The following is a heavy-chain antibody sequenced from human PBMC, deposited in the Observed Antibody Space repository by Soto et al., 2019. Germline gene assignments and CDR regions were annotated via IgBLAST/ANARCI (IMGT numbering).Heavy chain of an antibody. CDR2: ISGSSSYK. CDR3: ARDDDVPAASPLLGMDV. CDR1: GFTFSSYT. Sequence: EVQLVESGGGLVKPGGSLRLSCAASGFTFSSYTMNWVRQAPGKGLEWVSSISGSSSYKYYADSVKGRFTISRDNAKNSLYLQLNSLRAEDTAVYYCARDDDVPAASPLLGMDVWGQGTTVIVSS. D-gene: IGHD2-2*01. J-gene: IGHJ6*02. V-gene: IGHV3-21*01.